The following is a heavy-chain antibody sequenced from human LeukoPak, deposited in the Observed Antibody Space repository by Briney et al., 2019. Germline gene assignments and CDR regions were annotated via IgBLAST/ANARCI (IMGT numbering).Heavy chain of an antibody. CDR3: ARLHSYGYYFDY. CDR2: IYYSGST. D-gene: IGHD5-18*01. J-gene: IGHJ4*02. CDR1: GASISDYY. Sequence: SETLSLTCTVSGASISDYYWSWIRQPPGKGLEWIGYIYYSGSTNYNPSLKSRVTISVDTSKNQFSLKLSSVTAADTAVYYCARLHSYGYYFDYWGQGTLVTVSS. V-gene: IGHV4-59*08.